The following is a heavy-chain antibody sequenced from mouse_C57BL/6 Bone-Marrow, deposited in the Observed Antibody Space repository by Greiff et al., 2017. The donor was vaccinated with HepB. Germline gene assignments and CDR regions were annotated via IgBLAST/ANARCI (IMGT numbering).Heavy chain of an antibody. CDR2: ISSGSSTI. J-gene: IGHJ2*01. D-gene: IGHD4-1*01. Sequence: DVKLQESGGGLVKPGGSLKLSCAASGFTFSDYGMHWVRQAPEKGLEWVAYISSGSSTIYYADTVKGRFTISRDNAKNTLFLQMTSLRSEDTAMYYCARRTGTGPFDYWGQGTTLTVSS. V-gene: IGHV5-17*01. CDR1: GFTFSDYG. CDR3: ARRTGTGPFDY.